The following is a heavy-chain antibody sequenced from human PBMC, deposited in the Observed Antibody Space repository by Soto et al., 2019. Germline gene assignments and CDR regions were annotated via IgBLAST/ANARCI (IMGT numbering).Heavy chain of an antibody. J-gene: IGHJ4*02. D-gene: IGHD5-18*01. CDR1: GASMSTYY. Sequence: PSETLSLTCTASGASMSTYYWNWIRQPPGKGLESIGNIYSSGSTNYNPSPKSRVAISIDTSKKQISLNLTSVTAADTAVYYCARDSGYSYGPIDYWGQGTLVTVSS. CDR3: ARDSGYSYGPIDY. V-gene: IGHV4-59*01. CDR2: IYSSGST.